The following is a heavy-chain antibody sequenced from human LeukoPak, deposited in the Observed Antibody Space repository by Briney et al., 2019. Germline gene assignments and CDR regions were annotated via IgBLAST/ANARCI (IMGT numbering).Heavy chain of an antibody. CDR1: GFTFSSYA. CDR3: AKTTIFGVVMQYYFDY. V-gene: IGHV3-23*01. J-gene: IGHJ4*02. CDR2: ISGSGGST. Sequence: GGSLRLSCAASGFTFSSYAMSWVRQAPGKGLEWGSAISGSGGSTYYAHSVKGRFTISRDNSKNTLYLQMNSLRAEDTAVYYCAKTTIFGVVMQYYFDYWGQGALVTDSS. D-gene: IGHD3-3*01.